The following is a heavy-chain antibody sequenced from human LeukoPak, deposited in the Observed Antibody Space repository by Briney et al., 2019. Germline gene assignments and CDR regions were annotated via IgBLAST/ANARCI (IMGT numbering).Heavy chain of an antibody. CDR3: ARGGYWNWYFEL. V-gene: IGHV3-74*01. CDR1: GFTFSSYW. D-gene: IGHD3-22*01. J-gene: IGHJ2*01. Sequence: PGGSLRLSCAAPGFTFSSYWMHWVRQIPGNGLMWVSRIKNDGTTTDFADSVKGRFSISRDNAKNTVSLQMNSLRVEDTAIYYCARGGYWNWYFELWGRGTLVTVSS. CDR2: IKNDGTTT.